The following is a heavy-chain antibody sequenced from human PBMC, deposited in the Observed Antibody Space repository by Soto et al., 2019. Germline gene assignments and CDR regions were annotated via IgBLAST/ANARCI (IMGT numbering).Heavy chain of an antibody. J-gene: IGHJ6*02. CDR2: ISGSGGST. V-gene: IGHV3-23*01. D-gene: IGHD3-22*01. Sequence: PGGSLRLSCAASGFTFSSYAMSWVRQAPGKGLEWVSAISGSGGSTYYADSVKGRFTISRDNSKNTLYLQMNSLRAEDTAVYYCANIGSYFVSSGYPRSWYYYGMDVWGQGTTVTVS. CDR3: ANIGSYFVSSGYPRSWYYYGMDV. CDR1: GFTFSSYA.